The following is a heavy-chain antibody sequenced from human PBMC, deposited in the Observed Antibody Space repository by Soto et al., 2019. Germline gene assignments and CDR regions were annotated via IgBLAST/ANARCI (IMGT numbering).Heavy chain of an antibody. J-gene: IGHJ6*02. CDR1: GGTFSSYA. CDR2: IIPIFGTA. D-gene: IGHD3-3*01. V-gene: IGHV1-69*13. CDR3: ARDREPFTIFGVVISYYGMDV. Sequence: SVKVSCKASGGTFSSYAISWVRQAPGQGLEWMGGIIPIFGTANYAQKFQGRVTITADESTSTAYMELSSLRSEDTAVYYCARDREPFTIFGVVISYYGMDVWGQGTTVTVSS.